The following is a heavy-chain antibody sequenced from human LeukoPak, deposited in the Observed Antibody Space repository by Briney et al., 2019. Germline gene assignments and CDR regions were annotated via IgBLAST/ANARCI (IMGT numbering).Heavy chain of an antibody. V-gene: IGHV3-21*01. CDR2: ISSGSTYI. J-gene: IGHJ4*02. CDR3: ARELISSTSLDY. Sequence: PGGSLRLSCAASGFTFSNYKMNWVRQAPGKGLEWVSSISSGSTYIYYADSVKGRFTISRDNAKNSPYLQMNSLRAEDTAAYYCARELISSTSLDYWGQGTLVTVSS. CDR1: GFTFSNYK.